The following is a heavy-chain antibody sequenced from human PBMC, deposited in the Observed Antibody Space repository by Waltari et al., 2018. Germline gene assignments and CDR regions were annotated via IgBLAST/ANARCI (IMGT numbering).Heavy chain of an antibody. D-gene: IGHD3-10*01. Sequence: EVQLLQSGTELKKPGTTVKISCQVSGYTFTDYHIHWVQQAPGKVPHWMGPVEPQDGETISAEKLQGRVTITADTSTDTAYMELSSLRSEDTAVYYCATALGDRSSASRAFDIWGLGTMITVSS. J-gene: IGHJ3*02. V-gene: IGHV1-69-2*01. CDR3: ATALGDRSSASRAFDI. CDR2: VEPQDGET. CDR1: GYTFTDYH.